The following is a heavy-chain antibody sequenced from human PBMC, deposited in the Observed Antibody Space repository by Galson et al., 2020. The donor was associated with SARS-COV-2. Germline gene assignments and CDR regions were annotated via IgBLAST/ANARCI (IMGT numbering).Heavy chain of an antibody. Sequence: GESLKISCAASGFTFSSYGMHWVRQAPGKGLEWVAVISYDGSNKYYADSVKGRFTISRDNSKTTLYLQMNSLRAEDTAVYYCAKVSGPYCSGGSCYRGEFDSWGPGTLVTVS. CDR2: ISYDGSNK. CDR3: AKVSGPYCSGGSCYRGEFDS. CDR1: GFTFSSYG. V-gene: IGHV3-30*18. J-gene: IGHJ4*02. D-gene: IGHD2-15*01.